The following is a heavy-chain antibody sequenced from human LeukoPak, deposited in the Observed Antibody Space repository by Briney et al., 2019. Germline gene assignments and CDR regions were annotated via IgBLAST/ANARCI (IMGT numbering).Heavy chain of an antibody. Sequence: GSLRLSCAASGFIFSSYSMSWVSQAPRKGLEWVSYISSGSSALYYADSVKGRFTISRDNAKNSLYLQMNSLRDEDTAVYYCERARNYGSGNLVFDYWGQGTLVTVSS. D-gene: IGHD3-10*01. J-gene: IGHJ4*02. V-gene: IGHV3-48*02. CDR2: ISSGSSAL. CDR1: GFIFSSYS. CDR3: ERARNYGSGNLVFDY.